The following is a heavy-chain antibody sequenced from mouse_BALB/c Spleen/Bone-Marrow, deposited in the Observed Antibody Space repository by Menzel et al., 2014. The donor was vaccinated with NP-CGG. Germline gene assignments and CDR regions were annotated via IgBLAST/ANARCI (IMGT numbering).Heavy chain of an antibody. V-gene: IGHV1-7*01. CDR3: ARDY. CDR2: INPSTGYA. J-gene: IGHJ2*01. Sequence: QVHVKQSGPELAKPGASVKMSCKASGYTFTDTWIHWIKQRPGQGLEWIGYINPSTGYAECNQNLKDKATLTVDKSSSTAYMQLSSLTSEDSAVYYCARDYWGQGTTLTVSS. CDR1: GYTFTDTW.